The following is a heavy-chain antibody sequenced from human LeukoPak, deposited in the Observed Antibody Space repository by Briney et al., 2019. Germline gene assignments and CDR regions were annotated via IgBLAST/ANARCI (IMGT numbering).Heavy chain of an antibody. J-gene: IGHJ3*02. CDR2: IKQDGSEK. CDR3: ARVYYDSSGYYPFGGAFDI. D-gene: IGHD3-22*01. V-gene: IGHV3-7*03. Sequence: GGSLRLSCAASGFTFSSYWMSWVRQAPGKGLEWVANIKQDGSEKYYVDSVKGRFTISRDNAKNSLYLQMNSLRAEDTALYYCARVYYDSSGYYPFGGAFDIWGQGTMVTVSS. CDR1: GFTFSSYW.